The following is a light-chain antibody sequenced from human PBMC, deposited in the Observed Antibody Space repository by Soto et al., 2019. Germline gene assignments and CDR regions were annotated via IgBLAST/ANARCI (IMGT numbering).Light chain of an antibody. CDR1: SSDVGGYNY. V-gene: IGLV2-11*01. Sequence: QSVLTQPRSVSGSPGQSVTISCTGTSSDVGGYNYVSWYQQHPGKAPKLMIYDVTKRPSGVPDRFSGSNSGNTASLTISGLQAGDEADYYCCSYAGSYTFGVFGTGTKVTVL. CDR2: DVT. J-gene: IGLJ1*01. CDR3: CSYAGSYTFGV.